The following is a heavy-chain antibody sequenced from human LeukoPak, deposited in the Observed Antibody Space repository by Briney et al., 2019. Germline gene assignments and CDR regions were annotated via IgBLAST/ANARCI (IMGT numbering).Heavy chain of an antibody. J-gene: IGHJ4*02. CDR1: GGSISSSGYC. CDR3: ARGYYHFDY. CDR2: IDYSGNT. V-gene: IGHV4-39*07. Sequence: PSETLSLTCTVSGGSISSSGYCWGWIRQPPGKGLEWIGSIDYSGNTNYKPSLKSRVTISVDTSKNQFSLKLSSVTAADTAVYYCARGYYHFDYWGQGTLVTVSS. D-gene: IGHD3-22*01.